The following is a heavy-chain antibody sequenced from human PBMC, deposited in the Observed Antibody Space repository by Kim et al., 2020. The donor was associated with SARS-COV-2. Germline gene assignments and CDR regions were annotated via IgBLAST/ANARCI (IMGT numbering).Heavy chain of an antibody. Sequence: GGSLRLSCAASGFTFSSYSMNWVRQAPGKGLEWVSYISSSSSTIYYADSVKGRFTISRDNAKNSLYLQMNSLRAEDTAVYYCARDPPTAYDILTGYYRLYYFDYWGQGTLVTLSS. CDR3: ARDPPTAYDILTGYYRLYYFDY. V-gene: IGHV3-48*04. CDR2: ISSSSSTI. D-gene: IGHD3-9*01. CDR1: GFTFSSYS. J-gene: IGHJ4*02.